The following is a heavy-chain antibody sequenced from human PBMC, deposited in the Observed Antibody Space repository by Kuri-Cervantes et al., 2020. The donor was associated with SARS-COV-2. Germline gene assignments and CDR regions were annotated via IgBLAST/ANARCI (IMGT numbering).Heavy chain of an antibody. Sequence: GSLRLSCTVSGGSISSHYWGWIRQPPGKGLEWIGSIYYSGSTYYNPSLKSRVTISVDTSKNQFSLKLSSVTAADTAVYYCASGTYYYDSSGSVAFDIWGQGTMVTVSS. J-gene: IGHJ3*02. CDR3: ASGTYYYDSSGSVAFDI. CDR1: GGSISSHY. D-gene: IGHD3-22*01. V-gene: IGHV4-39*01. CDR2: IYYSGST.